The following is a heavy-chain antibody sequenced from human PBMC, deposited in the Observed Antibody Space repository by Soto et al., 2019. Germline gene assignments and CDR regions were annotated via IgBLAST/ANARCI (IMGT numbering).Heavy chain of an antibody. D-gene: IGHD2-15*01. CDR2: IIPILGIA. CDR1: GGTFSSYT. CDR3: ARDGCGGSCYSSYPTAFDI. Sequence: QVQLVQSGAEVKKPGSSVKVSCKASGGTFSSYTISWVRQAPGQGLEWMGRIIPILGIANYAQKFQGRVTNTANKSTSTAYMELSSLRSEDTAVYYCARDGCGGSCYSSYPTAFDIWGQGTMVTVSS. V-gene: IGHV1-69*08. J-gene: IGHJ3*02.